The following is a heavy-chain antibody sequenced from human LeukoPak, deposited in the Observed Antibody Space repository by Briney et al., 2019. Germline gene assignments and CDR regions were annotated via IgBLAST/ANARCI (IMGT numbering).Heavy chain of an antibody. CDR1: GGSISGYY. CDR2: IYYSGST. V-gene: IGHV4-59*01. CDR3: ARVRGNYFPDY. Sequence: SETLSLTCTVSGGSISGYYWSWIRQPPGKGLEWIGYIYYSGSTNYNPSLKSRVTISVDTSKNQLSLRLSSVTAADTAVYYCARVRGNYFPDYWGQGTLVTVSS. D-gene: IGHD4-11*01. J-gene: IGHJ4*02.